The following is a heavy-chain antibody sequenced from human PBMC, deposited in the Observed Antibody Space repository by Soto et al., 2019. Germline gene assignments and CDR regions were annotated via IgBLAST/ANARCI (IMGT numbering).Heavy chain of an antibody. J-gene: IGHJ4*02. V-gene: IGHV3-23*01. Sequence: EVQLLESGGGLVQPGGSLRVSCAASGFTFRSNAMGWVRQAPGKGLEWVSTISGPGDNTYYADSVRGRFTIAIDNSKDTLYLQMSSLRAEDTAVYYCVKETHMFLVVISSIDYWGQGTLVTVSS. D-gene: IGHD3-22*01. CDR1: GFTFRSNA. CDR3: VKETHMFLVVISSIDY. CDR2: ISGPGDNT.